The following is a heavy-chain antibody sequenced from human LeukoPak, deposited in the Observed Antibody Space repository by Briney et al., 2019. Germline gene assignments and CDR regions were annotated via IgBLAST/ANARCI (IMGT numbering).Heavy chain of an antibody. D-gene: IGHD3-22*01. CDR1: GFTFSSYG. CDR2: IQYDGSNK. Sequence: GGSLRLSCAASGFTFSSYGMHWVRQAPGKGLEWVAFIQYDGSNKYYADSVKGRFTISRDNSKNTLYLQMNSLRAEDTAVYYCAKDGTYDSSGYYFYYYYYMDVWGKGTTVTVSS. J-gene: IGHJ6*03. CDR3: AKDGTYDSSGYYFYYYYYMDV. V-gene: IGHV3-30*02.